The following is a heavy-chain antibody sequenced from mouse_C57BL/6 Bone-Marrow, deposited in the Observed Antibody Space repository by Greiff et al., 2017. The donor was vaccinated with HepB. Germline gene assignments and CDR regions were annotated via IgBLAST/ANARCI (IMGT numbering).Heavy chain of an antibody. V-gene: IGHV5-17*01. CDR3: ARQIYYEPFAY. D-gene: IGHD2-4*01. J-gene: IGHJ3*01. CDR2: ISSGSSTI. Sequence: EVHLVESGGGLVKPGGSLKLSCAASGFTFSDYGMHWVRQAPEKGLEWVAYISSGSSTIYYADTVKGRFTISRDNAKNTLFLQMTSLRSEDTAMYYCARQIYYEPFAYWGQGTLVTVSA. CDR1: GFTFSDYG.